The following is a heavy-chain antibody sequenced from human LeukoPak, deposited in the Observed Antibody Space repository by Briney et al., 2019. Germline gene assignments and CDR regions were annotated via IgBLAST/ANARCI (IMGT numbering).Heavy chain of an antibody. CDR3: ASERGYSGYDGVDY. J-gene: IGHJ4*02. Sequence: GGSLRLSCAASGFTFSNYGMHWVRQAPGKGLEWVAVIWYDGSNKYYADSVKGRFTISRDNSKNTLYLQMNSLRAEDTAVYYCASERGYSGYDGVDYWGQGTLVTVSS. V-gene: IGHV3-33*01. CDR2: IWYDGSNK. D-gene: IGHD5-12*01. CDR1: GFTFSNYG.